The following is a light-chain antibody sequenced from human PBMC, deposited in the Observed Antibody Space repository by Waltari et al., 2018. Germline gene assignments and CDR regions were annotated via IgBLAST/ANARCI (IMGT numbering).Light chain of an antibody. V-gene: IGLV1-47*01. CDR3: AAWDDSLSGPHVV. Sequence: QSVLTQPPSASGTPAQRVTISCSGSSSNIGSNYVYWYQQLPGTTPKLLIYRNNQRPSGVPDRFSGSKSGTSASLAISGLRSEDEADYYCAAWDDSLSGPHVVFGGGTKLTVL. J-gene: IGLJ2*01. CDR1: SSNIGSNY. CDR2: RNN.